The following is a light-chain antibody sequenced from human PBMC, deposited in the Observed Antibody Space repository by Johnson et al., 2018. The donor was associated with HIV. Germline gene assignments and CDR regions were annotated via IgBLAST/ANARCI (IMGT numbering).Light chain of an antibody. J-gene: IGLJ1*01. V-gene: IGLV1-51*01. CDR3: GTWDSSLSTSV. CDR2: DNN. CDR1: SSNIGNNY. Sequence: QSVLTQPPSVSAALGQKVTISCSGSSSNIGNNYVSWYQQLPGTAPKLLIYDNNKRPSGIPDRFSGSQSGTSATLGIPGLQTGDAADYYCGTWDSSLSTSVFGTGTKVTVL.